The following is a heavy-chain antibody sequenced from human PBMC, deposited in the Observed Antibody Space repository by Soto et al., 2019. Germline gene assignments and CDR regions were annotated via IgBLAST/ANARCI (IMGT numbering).Heavy chain of an antibody. Sequence: QVQLQEPGPGLVKPSQTLSLTGTVSGGSISSGGYYWSWIRQHPGKGLEWIGYIYYSGSTYYNPSLRSRVTISVDTSKNHSALKLSSVTAADTAVFYCAREPSIWGKGTLVTVSS. CDR3: AREPSI. J-gene: IGHJ4*01. CDR1: GGSISSGGYY. V-gene: IGHV4-31*03. CDR2: IYYSGST.